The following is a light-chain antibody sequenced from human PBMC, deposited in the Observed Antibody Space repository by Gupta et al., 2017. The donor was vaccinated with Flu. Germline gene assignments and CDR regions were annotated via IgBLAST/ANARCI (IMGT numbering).Light chain of an antibody. CDR2: ATS. CDR1: QSVNCY. Sequence: GDRVTITCRASQSVNCYLNWYQQRPGKAPELLIYATSPLRSGVPPRFSGSGSATNFTLTISSLQREDFATYYCQQSYTTPRGFGPGTKLDIK. V-gene: IGKV1-39*01. CDR3: QQSYTTPRG. J-gene: IGKJ2*03.